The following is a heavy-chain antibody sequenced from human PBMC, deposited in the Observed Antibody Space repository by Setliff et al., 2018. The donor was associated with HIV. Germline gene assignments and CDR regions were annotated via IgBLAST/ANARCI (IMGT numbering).Heavy chain of an antibody. V-gene: IGHV4-39*07. CDR2: IFHTGNT. CDR1: GSSISSFSYY. Sequence: SETLSLTCTVSGSSISSFSYYWGWIRQPPGKGPEWIGSIFHTGNTYYNPSLKSRVTISVETSKNQVSLKLTSVTAADTAVYYCASHIAVDPLGYFDYWGQGTPVTVSS. J-gene: IGHJ4*02. D-gene: IGHD6-19*01. CDR3: ASHIAVDPLGYFDY.